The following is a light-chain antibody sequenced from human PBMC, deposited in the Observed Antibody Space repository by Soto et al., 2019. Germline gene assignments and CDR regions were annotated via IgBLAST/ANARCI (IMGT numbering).Light chain of an antibody. CDR1: SSNIGAGYD. CDR3: QSYDTSLSGFYV. CDR2: GNI. Sequence: QSVLTQPPSVSGAPGQRSISCTGSSSNIGAGYDVHWYQQLPGTAPKLLIYGNINRPSGVPDRFSGSKSGTSASLAITGLQAEDEADYYCQSYDTSLSGFYVFGTGTKATVL. J-gene: IGLJ1*01. V-gene: IGLV1-40*01.